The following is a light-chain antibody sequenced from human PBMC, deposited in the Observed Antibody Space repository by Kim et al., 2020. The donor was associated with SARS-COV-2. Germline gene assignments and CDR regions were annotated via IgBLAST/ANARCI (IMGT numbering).Light chain of an antibody. CDR3: QHYNSYST. J-gene: IGKJ1*01. CDR2: DAS. CDR1: QCIGVL. Sequence: ASVGERFTATGRASQCIGVLLAWYRQKPGTAPMLLLYDASRLQSGVPSLFGGSGSGTEFTLTISLPPPDDSASYCCQHYNSYSTFGQGTKVDIK. V-gene: IGKV1-5*01.